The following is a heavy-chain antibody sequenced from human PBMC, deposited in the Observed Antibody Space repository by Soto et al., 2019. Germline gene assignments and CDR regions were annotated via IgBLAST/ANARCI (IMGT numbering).Heavy chain of an antibody. V-gene: IGHV4-30-4*01. CDR1: GGSISSGDYY. J-gene: IGHJ6*02. CDR3: ARHTFAENYGMDV. CDR2: IYYSGST. Sequence: QVQLQESGPGLVKPSQTLSRTCTVSGGSISSGDYYWSWIRQPPGKGLGWIGYIYYSGSTYYNPSLTSRVTISVDTSNNQSSMELSSVTGADAAVYYCARHTFAENYGMDVWGQGTTVTVSS.